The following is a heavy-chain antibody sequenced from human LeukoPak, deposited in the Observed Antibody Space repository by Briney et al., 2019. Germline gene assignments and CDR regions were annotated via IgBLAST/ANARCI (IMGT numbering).Heavy chain of an antibody. CDR3: AREGDSRRKGLVDY. CDR1: GFTFSSYW. D-gene: IGHD6-13*01. V-gene: IGHV3-7*01. CDR2: IKQDGSEK. J-gene: IGHJ4*02. Sequence: PGGSLRLSCAASGFTFSSYWMSRVRQAPGKGLEWVANIKQDGSEKYYVDSVKGRFTISRDNAKNSLYLQMNSLRAEDTAVYYCAREGDSRRKGLVDYWGQGTLVTVSS.